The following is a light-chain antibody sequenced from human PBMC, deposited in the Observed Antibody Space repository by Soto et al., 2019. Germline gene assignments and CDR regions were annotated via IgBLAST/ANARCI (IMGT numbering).Light chain of an antibody. J-gene: IGKJ1*01. CDR1: QSLLQTNGYTY. Sequence: DIVMTHSPLSLPVTPGEPASISCRSSQSLLQTNGYTYLDWYLQKPGQSPQLLIYLTSIRASGVPDRFSGSGSGTEFTLKTSKVEAEDVGVYYCMQSLQTPPWTFGPGTKV. V-gene: IGKV2-28*01. CDR2: LTS. CDR3: MQSLQTPPWT.